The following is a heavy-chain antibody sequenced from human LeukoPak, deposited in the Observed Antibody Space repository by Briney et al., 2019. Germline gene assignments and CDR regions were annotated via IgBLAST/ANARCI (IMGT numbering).Heavy chain of an antibody. Sequence: SETLSPTCTVSGGSISSYYWSWIRQPPGKGLEWIGYIYYSGSTNYNPSLKSRVTISVDTSKNQFSLKLSSVTAADTAVYYCARESWIRGFDYWGQGTLVTVSS. V-gene: IGHV4-59*01. J-gene: IGHJ4*02. CDR3: ARESWIRGFDY. CDR2: IYYSGST. CDR1: GGSISSYY. D-gene: IGHD5-18*01.